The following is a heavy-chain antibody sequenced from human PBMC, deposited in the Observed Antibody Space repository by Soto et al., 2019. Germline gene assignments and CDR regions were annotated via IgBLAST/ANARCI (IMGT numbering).Heavy chain of an antibody. CDR2: ISAYNGNT. CDR3: ARVDRVATTPYYYYCMDV. CDR1: GYTFTSYG. Sequence: QVQLVQSGAEVKKPGASVKVSCKASGYTFTSYGISWVRQAPGPGLEWMGWISAYNGNTNYAQKLQGRVTMTTDTSTSTAYMELRSLRSDDTAVYYCARVDRVATTPYYYYCMDVWGQGTTVTVSS. V-gene: IGHV1-18*01. D-gene: IGHD5-12*01. J-gene: IGHJ6*02.